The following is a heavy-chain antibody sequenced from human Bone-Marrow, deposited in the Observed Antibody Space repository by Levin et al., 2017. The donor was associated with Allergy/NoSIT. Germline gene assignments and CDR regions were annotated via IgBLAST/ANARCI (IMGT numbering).Heavy chain of an antibody. CDR2: IFSSGTT. V-gene: IGHV4-39*01. CDR3: ARHVYMSGHRWFDP. CDR1: GGSIRSSSDY. Sequence: SQTLSLTCTVSGGSIRSSSDYWGWIRQPPGKELEWIGSIFSSGTTYDNPSLKSRVTISVDTSTNQFSLKLSSVTAADAAVYYCARHVYMSGHRWFDPWGQGTLVTVSS. D-gene: IGHD3-3*01. J-gene: IGHJ5*02.